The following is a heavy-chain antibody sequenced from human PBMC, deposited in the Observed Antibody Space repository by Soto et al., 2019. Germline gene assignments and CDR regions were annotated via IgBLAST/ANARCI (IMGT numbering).Heavy chain of an antibody. V-gene: IGHV4-34*01. CDR2: INHSGST. CDR1: GGSFSTYY. CDR3: ARDPHYYYYGMDV. Sequence: SETLSLTCAVFGGSFSTYYWNWIRQPPGKGLEWIGEINHSGSTNYNPSLKSRVTISVDTSKNKFSLKLSSVTAADTAVYYCARDPHYYYYGMDVWGQGTTVTVSS. J-gene: IGHJ6*02.